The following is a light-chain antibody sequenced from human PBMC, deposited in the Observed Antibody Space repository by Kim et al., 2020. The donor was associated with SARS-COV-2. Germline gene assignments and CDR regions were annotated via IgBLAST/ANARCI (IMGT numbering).Light chain of an antibody. V-gene: IGKV3-15*01. CDR1: HSVGSR. CDR2: DTS. Sequence: PGETATLSCRASHSVGSRLAWYQQKPGQAPRLLISDTSTRATDIPARFSGSGSGTEFTLTISSLQSEDSALYYCQQYNSWPRAFGQGTKVDIK. J-gene: IGKJ1*01. CDR3: QQYNSWPRA.